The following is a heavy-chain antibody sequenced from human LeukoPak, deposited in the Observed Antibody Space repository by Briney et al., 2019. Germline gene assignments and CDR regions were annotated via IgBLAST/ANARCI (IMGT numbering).Heavy chain of an antibody. J-gene: IGHJ4*02. D-gene: IGHD3-10*01. CDR2: ISYDGSNK. CDR1: GFTFSSYG. CDR3: AKSPGLPSGTNHSGDY. V-gene: IGHV3-30*18. Sequence: PGGSLRLSCAASGFTFSSYGMHWVRRAPGKGLEWVAVISYDGSNKYYADSVKGRFTISRDNSKNTLYLQMNSLRAEDTAVYYCAKSPGLPSGTNHSGDYWGQGTLVTVSS.